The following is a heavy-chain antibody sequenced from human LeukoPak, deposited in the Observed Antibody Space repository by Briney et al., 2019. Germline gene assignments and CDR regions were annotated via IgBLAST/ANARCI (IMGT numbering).Heavy chain of an antibody. Sequence: PGRSLRLSCAASGFTFSSYGMHWVRQAPGKGLEWVAVISYDGSNKYYADSVKGRFTISRDNSKSTLYLQMNSLRAEDTAVYYCARRAGAYSHPYDYWGQGTLVTVSS. V-gene: IGHV3-30*03. D-gene: IGHD4/OR15-4a*01. CDR3: ARRAGAYSHPYDY. J-gene: IGHJ4*02. CDR2: ISYDGSNK. CDR1: GFTFSSYG.